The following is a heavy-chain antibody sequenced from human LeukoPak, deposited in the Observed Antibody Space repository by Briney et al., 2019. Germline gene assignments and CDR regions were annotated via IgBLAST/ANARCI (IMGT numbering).Heavy chain of an antibody. Sequence: GESLKISCKGSGYTFTTYWIGWVRQMPGKGLEWMGIIYPGDSDTRYSPSFQGQVTISADKSSSTAYLQWSSLKASDTAMYYCARRYCTNGICYVGEYYMDVWGKGTTVTVSS. CDR3: ARRYCTNGICYVGEYYMDV. CDR2: IYPGDSDT. J-gene: IGHJ6*03. V-gene: IGHV5-51*01. CDR1: GYTFTTYW. D-gene: IGHD2-8*01.